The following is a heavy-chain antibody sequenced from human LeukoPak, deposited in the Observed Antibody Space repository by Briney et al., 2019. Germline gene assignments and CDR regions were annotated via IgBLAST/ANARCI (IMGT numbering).Heavy chain of an antibody. Sequence: SETLSLTCTVSGGSISSYYWSWIRQPPGKGLEWIGYIYYSGSTNYNPFLKSRVTISVDTSKNQFSLKLSSVTAADTAVYYCARVPWIQLWSGAFDIWGQGTMVTVSS. D-gene: IGHD5-18*01. CDR1: GGSISSYY. V-gene: IGHV4-59*01. CDR3: ARVPWIQLWSGAFDI. CDR2: IYYSGST. J-gene: IGHJ3*02.